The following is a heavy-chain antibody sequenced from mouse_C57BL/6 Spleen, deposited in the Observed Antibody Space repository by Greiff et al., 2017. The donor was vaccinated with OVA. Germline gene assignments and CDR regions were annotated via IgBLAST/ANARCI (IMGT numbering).Heavy chain of an antibody. J-gene: IGHJ2*01. V-gene: IGHV1-26*01. CDR3: ARWGYYGSSSGDY. D-gene: IGHD1-1*01. CDR2: INPNNGGT. CDR1: GYTFTDYY. Sequence: VQLQQSGPELVKPGASVKISCKASGYTFTDYYMNWVKQSHGKSLEWIGDINPNNGGTSYNQKFKGKATLTVDKSSSTAYMELRSLTSEDSAVYYCARWGYYGSSSGDYWGQGTTLTVSS.